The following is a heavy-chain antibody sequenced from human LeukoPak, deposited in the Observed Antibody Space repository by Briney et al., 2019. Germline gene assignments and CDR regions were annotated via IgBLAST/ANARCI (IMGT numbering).Heavy chain of an antibody. Sequence: GASVKVSCKASGGTFSSYAISWVRQAPGQGLEWMGGIIPIFGTANYAQKFQGRVTITADESTSTAYMELSSLRSEDTAVYYCARVSGYCSSTSCHDYWGQGTLVTVSS. V-gene: IGHV1-69*13. D-gene: IGHD2-2*03. J-gene: IGHJ4*02. CDR2: IIPIFGTA. CDR1: GGTFSSYA. CDR3: ARVSGYCSSTSCHDY.